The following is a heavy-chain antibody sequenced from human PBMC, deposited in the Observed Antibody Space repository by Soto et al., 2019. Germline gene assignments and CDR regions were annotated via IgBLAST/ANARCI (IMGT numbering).Heavy chain of an antibody. J-gene: IGHJ4*02. Sequence: SETLSLTCAVYGGSFSGYYWSWIRQPPGKGLEWIGEINHSGSTNYNPSLKSRVTISVDTSKNQFSLKLSSVTAADTAVYYCARDGGPIVQLWSRYYFDYWGQGTLVTVSS. V-gene: IGHV4-34*01. CDR2: INHSGST. D-gene: IGHD5-18*01. CDR3: ARDGGPIVQLWSRYYFDY. CDR1: GGSFSGYY.